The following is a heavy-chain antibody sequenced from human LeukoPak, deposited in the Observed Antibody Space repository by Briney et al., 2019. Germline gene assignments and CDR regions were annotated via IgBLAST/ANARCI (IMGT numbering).Heavy chain of an antibody. CDR2: ISYDGSNK. CDR1: GFTFSSYA. J-gene: IGHJ4*02. Sequence: GGPLRLSCAASGFTFSSYAMHWVRQAPGKGLEWVADISYDGSNKYYADSVKGRLTISRDNSKSTLYLQMNSLRAEDTATYYCARSPYYDILAGFYYYFDYWGQGTLVTVSS. CDR3: ARSPYYDILAGFYYYFDY. V-gene: IGHV3-30-3*01. D-gene: IGHD3-9*01.